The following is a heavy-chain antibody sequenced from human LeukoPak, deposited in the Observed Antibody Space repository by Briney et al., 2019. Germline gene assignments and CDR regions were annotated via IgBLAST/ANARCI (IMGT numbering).Heavy chain of an antibody. D-gene: IGHD1-26*01. V-gene: IGHV3-74*01. CDR3: AKDPTHRVGPIDY. J-gene: IGHJ4*02. Sequence: GGSLRLSCAASGFSFSSHWVHWVRQAPGKGLVWVSRISDDGSYTSNVDSVKGRFTISRDNVNNMLYLHMNSLRAEDTAVYYCAKDPTHRVGPIDYWGQGTLVTVSS. CDR2: ISDDGSYT. CDR1: GFSFSSHW.